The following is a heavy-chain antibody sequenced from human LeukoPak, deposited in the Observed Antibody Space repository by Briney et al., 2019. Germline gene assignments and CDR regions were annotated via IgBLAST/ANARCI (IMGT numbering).Heavy chain of an antibody. CDR2: ISGSGGST. J-gene: IGHJ4*02. CDR1: GFTFSSYA. V-gene: IGHV3-23*01. CDR3: ARGDSGSTTPIDC. D-gene: IGHD1-26*01. Sequence: GGSLRLSCAASGFTFSSYAMSWVRQAPGKGLEWVSAISGSGGSTYYADSVKGRFTISRDNTKNTLYLQMNSLRAEDTAVYYCARGDSGSTTPIDCWGQGTLVTVSS.